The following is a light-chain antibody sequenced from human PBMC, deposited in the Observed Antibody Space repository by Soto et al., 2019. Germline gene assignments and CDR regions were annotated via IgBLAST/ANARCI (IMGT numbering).Light chain of an antibody. V-gene: IGKV3-20*01. J-gene: IGKJ1*01. CDR2: GAS. CDR3: QQYGTSPPT. Sequence: EAVLRQSPCTLSLSPGERATLSCMASQSVISSDLAWYQQKPGQAPRLLISGASSRATGIPDRFSGSGSGTDFALTISRLEPEDFAVFYSQQYGTSPPTFGQGTRWIS. CDR1: QSVISSD.